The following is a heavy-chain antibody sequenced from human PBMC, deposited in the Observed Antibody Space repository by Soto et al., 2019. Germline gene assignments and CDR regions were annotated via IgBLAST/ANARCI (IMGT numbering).Heavy chain of an antibody. CDR3: ARQEVPQWFTKGYYGMDV. CDR1: GGSFSGYY. Sequence: QVQLQQWGAGLSKPSETLSLTCAGYGGSFSGYYWTWIRQPPGKGLEWIGEINHRGNTNYNPSSKRRVTIAVDASKHQSVLMLPSVTAADTAVYYCARQEVPQWFTKGYYGMDVWDQGATVTVSS. V-gene: IGHV4-34*01. D-gene: IGHD2-8*01. J-gene: IGHJ6*02. CDR2: INHRGNT.